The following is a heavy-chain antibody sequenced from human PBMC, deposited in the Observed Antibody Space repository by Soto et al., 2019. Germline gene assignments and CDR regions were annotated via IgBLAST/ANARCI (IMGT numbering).Heavy chain of an antibody. J-gene: IGHJ5*02. CDR3: ARQLITGTGRGWFDA. V-gene: IGHV4-39*01. Sequence: QLQLQESGPGLVKPSETLSLTCSVSGGSIRISDYYWGWVRQPPGKGLEWIASIDYSGTAYYNPSLKSRVTISVDTSTSHFSLSVTSVTAADTAVYHCARQLITGTGRGWFDAWGQGTLVTVSS. CDR1: GGSIRISDYY. CDR2: IDYSGTA. D-gene: IGHD1-20*01.